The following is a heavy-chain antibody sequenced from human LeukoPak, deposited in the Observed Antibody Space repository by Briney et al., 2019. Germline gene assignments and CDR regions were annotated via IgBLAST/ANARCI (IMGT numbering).Heavy chain of an antibody. V-gene: IGHV1-18*01. D-gene: IGHD3-10*01. CDR1: GYTFTKYG. Sequence: ASVKVSCKASGYTFTKYGITWVRQAPGQGFEWMGWISPGNGETKYSQKFQGRVTITRDTSASTAYMELSGLRSEDTGVYYCARGGGPRTFYFDYWGQGPLVTVSS. CDR2: ISPGNGET. J-gene: IGHJ4*02. CDR3: ARGGGPRTFYFDY.